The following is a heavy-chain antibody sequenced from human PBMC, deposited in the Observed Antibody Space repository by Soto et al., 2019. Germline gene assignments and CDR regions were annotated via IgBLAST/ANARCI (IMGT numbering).Heavy chain of an antibody. Sequence: SETLSLTCAVSGGSISSSNWWSWVRQPPGKGLEWIGEIYHSGSTNYNPSLKSRVTISVDTSKNQFYLKLSSVTAADTAVYYCARDVFFESSGYYWFDPWGQGTLVTVSS. CDR3: ARDVFFESSGYYWFDP. D-gene: IGHD3-22*01. CDR2: IYHSGST. J-gene: IGHJ5*02. CDR1: GGSISSSNW. V-gene: IGHV4-4*02.